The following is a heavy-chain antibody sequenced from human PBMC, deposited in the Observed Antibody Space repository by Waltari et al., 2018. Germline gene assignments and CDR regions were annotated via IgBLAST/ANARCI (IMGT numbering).Heavy chain of an antibody. CDR3: AGGYSSYYGMDV. D-gene: IGHD6-13*01. Sequence: EVQLVESGGGLVKPGGSLRLLCAAAGFTFNTYTMNWVRQAPGKGLKWVSSISSTSSDIYYADSVKGRFTISRDNAKSSLYLQLNSLRAEDTAVYYCAGGYSSYYGMDVWGQGTTVTVSS. J-gene: IGHJ6*02. CDR1: GFTFNTYT. V-gene: IGHV3-21*02. CDR2: ISSTSSDI.